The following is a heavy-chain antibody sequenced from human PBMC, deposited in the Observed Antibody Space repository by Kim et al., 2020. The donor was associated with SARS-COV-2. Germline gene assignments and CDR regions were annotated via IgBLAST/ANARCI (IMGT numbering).Heavy chain of an antibody. Sequence: GGSLRLSCVGSGFSFTYAWMSWVRQAPGKGLEWLGRIRSKRDGGITDYAAPVKGRFIISRDDSENTLFLQLNRLKNEDTAVYYCATGQGGYDLPDYWGQG. CDR3: ATGQGGYDLPDY. J-gene: IGHJ4*02. V-gene: IGHV3-15*01. CDR1: GFSFTYAW. D-gene: IGHD5-12*01. CDR2: IRSKRDGGIT.